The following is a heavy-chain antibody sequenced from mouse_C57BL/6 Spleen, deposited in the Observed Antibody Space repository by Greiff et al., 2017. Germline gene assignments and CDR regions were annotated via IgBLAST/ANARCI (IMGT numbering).Heavy chain of an antibody. CDR3: ARSYYFDY. Sequence: VQLQQSGAELVKPGASVKISCTASGYAFSSYWLNWVKQRPVKGLEWIGQIYPVDGDTTYNGKFKGKATLTADKSSSTAYMHLSSLTSEDSAVYFCARSYYFDYWGQGTTLTGSS. V-gene: IGHV1-80*01. J-gene: IGHJ2*01. CDR1: GYAFSSYW. CDR2: IYPVDGDT.